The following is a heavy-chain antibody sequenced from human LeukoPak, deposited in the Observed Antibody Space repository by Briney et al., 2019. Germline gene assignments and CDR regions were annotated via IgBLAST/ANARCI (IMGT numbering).Heavy chain of an antibody. CDR1: GYSISSGYY. D-gene: IGHD3-10*01. CDR3: ARCEGPGDYYYMDV. V-gene: IGHV4-38-2*02. J-gene: IGHJ6*03. Sequence: PSETLSLTCTVSGYSISSGYYWGWIRQPPGKGLEWIGSIYHSGSTYYNPSLKSRVTISVDTSKNQFSLKLSSVTAADTAVYYCARCEGPGDYYYMDVWGKGTTVTVSS. CDR2: IYHSGST.